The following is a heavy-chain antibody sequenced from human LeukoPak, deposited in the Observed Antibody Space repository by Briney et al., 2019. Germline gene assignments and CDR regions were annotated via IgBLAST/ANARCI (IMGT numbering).Heavy chain of an antibody. CDR1: GFTFRAYA. CDR3: AKGAPCSGGSCYFFDY. V-gene: IGHV3-23*01. Sequence: GGPLRLSCVASGFTFRAYAMRWVRQAPGKGLEWVSAISGGSTTTYYADSVKGRFTISRDNSKNTVYLQINSLRAEDTAVYYCAKGAPCSGGSCYFFDYWGQGTLVTVSS. J-gene: IGHJ4*02. D-gene: IGHD2-15*01. CDR2: ISGGSTTT.